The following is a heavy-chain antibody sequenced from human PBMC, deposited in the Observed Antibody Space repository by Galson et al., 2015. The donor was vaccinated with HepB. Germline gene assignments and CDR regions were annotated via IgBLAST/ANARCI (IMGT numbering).Heavy chain of an antibody. CDR3: ARDSVETALGYYFDS. CDR1: GFTFSTYA. CDR2: MSYDTRNK. V-gene: IGHV3-30*04. D-gene: IGHD5-18*01. J-gene: IGHJ4*02. Sequence: SLRLSCAASGFTFSTYAMHWVRQAPGKGLEWVAVMSYDTRNKYYANSVKGRFTISRDNSKNTLYLQMNSLRAEDTAVYYCARDSVETALGYYFDSWGQGTLVTVSS.